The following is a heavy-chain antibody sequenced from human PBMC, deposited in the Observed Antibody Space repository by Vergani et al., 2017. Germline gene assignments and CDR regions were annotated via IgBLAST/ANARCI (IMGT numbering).Heavy chain of an antibody. CDR2: IYYSGST. V-gene: IGHV4-59*01. Sequence: QVQLQESGPGLVKPSETLSLTCTVSGGSISSYYWSWIRQPPGKGLEWIGYIYYSGSTNYTPSLKSRVTISVDTSKNKFSLKLSSVTSADTAVYYGARARYYCSSTSCSGGGFDYWGQGTLVTVSS. J-gene: IGHJ4*02. CDR3: ARARYYCSSTSCSGGGFDY. CDR1: GGSISSYY. D-gene: IGHD2-2*01.